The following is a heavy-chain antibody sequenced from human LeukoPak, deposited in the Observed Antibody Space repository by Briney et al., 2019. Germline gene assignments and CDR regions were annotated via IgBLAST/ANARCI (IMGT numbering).Heavy chain of an antibody. CDR3: ARDPGRSGWDY. Sequence: GESLRLSCAASGFTFTNYWMSWVRQPPGKGLEWVANIRHDESEIYYVDSVKGRFTISRDNAKDSLFLQMNSLRAEDTAVYYCARDPGRSGWDYWGQGALVTVSS. CDR2: IRHDESEI. D-gene: IGHD6-19*01. CDR1: GFTFTNYW. V-gene: IGHV3-7*01. J-gene: IGHJ4*02.